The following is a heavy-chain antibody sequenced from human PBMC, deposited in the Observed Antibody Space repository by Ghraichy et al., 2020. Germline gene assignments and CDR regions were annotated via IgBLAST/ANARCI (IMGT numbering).Heavy chain of an antibody. CDR1: GFTFSDYY. CDR3: ARDRGASALFKDFDP. J-gene: IGHJ5*02. V-gene: IGHV3-11*01. Sequence: GESLNISCAASGFTFSDYYMTWIRQAPGKGLEWVSYISGRSTYIYYADSVRGRFTISRDNAKDLLYMQMNSLRADDTALYYCARDRGASALFKDFDPWGQGTLLTVSS. D-gene: IGHD6-6*01. CDR2: ISGRSTYI.